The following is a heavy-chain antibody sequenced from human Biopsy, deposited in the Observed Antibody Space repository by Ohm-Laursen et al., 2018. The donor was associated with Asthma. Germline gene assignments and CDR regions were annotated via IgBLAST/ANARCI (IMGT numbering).Heavy chain of an antibody. CDR2: INSVFGTT. CDR1: GGTFNTYV. D-gene: IGHD2-2*01. V-gene: IGHV1-69*13. CDR3: ARKAGSCISRTCYSLDF. J-gene: IGHJ4*02. Sequence: SVKASCKSLGGTFNTYVIGWARQAPGQGLEWMGGINSVFGTTTYPQKFQDRVTITADDSTSTVYMELSSLRSEVTAVYYCARKAGSCISRTCYSLDFWGQGTLVTVSS.